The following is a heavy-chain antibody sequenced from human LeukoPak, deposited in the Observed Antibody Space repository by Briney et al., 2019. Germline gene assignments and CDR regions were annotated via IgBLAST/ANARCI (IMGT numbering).Heavy chain of an antibody. CDR3: ARTLTRAVEAFDI. CDR1: GYTFTYST. CDR2: IDTNTGNP. D-gene: IGHD6-19*01. J-gene: IGHJ3*02. Sequence: ASVKVSCKASGYTFTYSTMNWVRQAPGQGLEWMGWIDTNTGNPTYAQGFIGRFVFSLDTSVSTAYLQISSLKAEDTAVYYCARTLTRAVEAFDIWGQGTMVTVSS. V-gene: IGHV7-4-1*02.